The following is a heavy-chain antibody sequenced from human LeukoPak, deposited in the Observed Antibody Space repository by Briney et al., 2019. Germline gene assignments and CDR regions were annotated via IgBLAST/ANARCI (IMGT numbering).Heavy chain of an antibody. V-gene: IGHV1-46*01. Sequence: ASVKVSCKASGYTFTNYYIHWVRQAPGQGLEWMGMLNPGGGSTSYAQKFQGRVSMTRGTSTSTVYMELSSLRSEDTAIYYCARARLDVDYWGQGTLVTVSS. CDR3: ARARLDVDY. CDR2: LNPGGGST. D-gene: IGHD6-19*01. CDR1: GYTFTNYY. J-gene: IGHJ4*02.